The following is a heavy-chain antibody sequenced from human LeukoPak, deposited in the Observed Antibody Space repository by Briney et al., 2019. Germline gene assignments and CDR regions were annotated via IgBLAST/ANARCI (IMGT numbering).Heavy chain of an antibody. Sequence: GESLKISCKGSGYSFISYWIGWVRQMPGKGLEWMGIIYPGDSDTRYSPSFQGQVTISADKSISTAYLQWSSLKASDTAMYYCARQLWFGESDDAFDIWGQGTMVTVSS. V-gene: IGHV5-51*01. D-gene: IGHD3-10*01. CDR2: IYPGDSDT. CDR3: ARQLWFGESDDAFDI. J-gene: IGHJ3*02. CDR1: GYSFISYW.